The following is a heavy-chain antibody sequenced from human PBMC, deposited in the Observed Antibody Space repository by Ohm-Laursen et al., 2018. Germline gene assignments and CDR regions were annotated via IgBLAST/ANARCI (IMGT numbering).Heavy chain of an antibody. CDR1: GFTYADYA. CDR3: AKNNWASGYY. CDR2: ISWNSGSI. D-gene: IGHD5-12*01. V-gene: IGHV3-9*01. Sequence: SVRLSCAASGFTYADYAMHWVRQAPGKGLARVSGISWNSGSIGYADSVKGRFNISRNNAKNSLYLQMNSLRAMDTAVYYSAKNNWASGYYWGQGTLVTVSS. J-gene: IGHJ4*02.